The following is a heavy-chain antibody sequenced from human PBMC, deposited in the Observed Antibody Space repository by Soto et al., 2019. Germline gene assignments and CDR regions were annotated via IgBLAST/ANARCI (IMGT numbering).Heavy chain of an antibody. CDR1: GYTLTELS. Sequence: ASVKVSCKVSGYTLTELSMHWVRQAPGKGLEWMGGFDPEYGETIYAQKFQGRVTMTEDTFTDTAYMELSSLRSEDTAVYYCATAYCSSTSCYLFDYWGQGTLVTVSS. CDR3: ATAYCSSTSCYLFDY. CDR2: FDPEYGET. V-gene: IGHV1-24*01. J-gene: IGHJ4*02. D-gene: IGHD2-2*01.